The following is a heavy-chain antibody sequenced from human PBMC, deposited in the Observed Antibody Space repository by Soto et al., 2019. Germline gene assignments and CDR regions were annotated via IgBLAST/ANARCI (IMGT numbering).Heavy chain of an antibody. D-gene: IGHD2-15*01. V-gene: IGHV3-30-3*01. Sequence: QVQLVESGGGVVQPGRSLRLSCAASGFTFSSYAMHWVRQAPGKGLEWVAVISYDGSNKYYADSVKGRFTISRDNSKNTLDLQMNSLRAEDTAVYYCARDLSDIVVVVAATDYYYYGMDVWGQGTTVTVSS. CDR3: ARDLSDIVVVVAATDYYYYGMDV. CDR2: ISYDGSNK. CDR1: GFTFSSYA. J-gene: IGHJ6*02.